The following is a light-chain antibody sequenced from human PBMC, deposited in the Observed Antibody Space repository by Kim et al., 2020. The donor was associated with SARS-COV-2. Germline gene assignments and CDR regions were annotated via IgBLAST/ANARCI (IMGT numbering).Light chain of an antibody. J-gene: IGLJ3*02. CDR3: SSYAGTISWV. CDR2: DVS. Sequence: GQLITVAYTGTSSDIGGYNYVSWLQQHPGKAPKLVIYDVSERPSGVSNRFSGSKSGTTASLTISGLQADDEADYYCSSYAGTISWVFGGGTKLTVL. V-gene: IGLV2-14*03. CDR1: SSDIGGYNY.